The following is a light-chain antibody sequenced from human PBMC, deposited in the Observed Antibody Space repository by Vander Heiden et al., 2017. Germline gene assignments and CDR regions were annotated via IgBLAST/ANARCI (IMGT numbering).Light chain of an antibody. CDR2: VNGDGSH. J-gene: IGLJ3*02. Sequence: QLVLTHSPSASASLGSPVNLTCTLCSGHSYYATAWHQQQPDKGPRFLMKVNGDGSHIKGAGIPDRFSGSSSGAARYLTISSLQSEDEAYYYCQTWGTGIRVFGGGTKLTVL. V-gene: IGLV4-69*01. CDR3: QTWGTGIRV. CDR1: SGHSYYA.